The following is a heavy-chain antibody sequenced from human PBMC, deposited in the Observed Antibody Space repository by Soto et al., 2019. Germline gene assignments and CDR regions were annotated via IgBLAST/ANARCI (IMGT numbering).Heavy chain of an antibody. V-gene: IGHV3-9*01. CDR3: AKMSGSYGMDYYYGMDV. CDR1: GFTFDDYA. Sequence: HPGGSLRLSCAASGFTFDDYAMHWVRQAPGKGLEWVSGISWNSGSIGYADSVEGRFTISRDNAKNSLYLQMNSPRAEDTALYYCAKMSGSYGMDYYYGMDVWGQGTTVTVSS. J-gene: IGHJ6*02. CDR2: ISWNSGSI. D-gene: IGHD1-26*01.